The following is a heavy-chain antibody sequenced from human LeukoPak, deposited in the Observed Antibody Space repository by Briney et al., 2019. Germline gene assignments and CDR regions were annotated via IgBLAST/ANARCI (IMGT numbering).Heavy chain of an antibody. J-gene: IGHJ5*01. Sequence: GGSLRLSCAASGFIVSSNYMSWVRQAPGKGLDWVSVIYSGGSTYYADSVKGRFTISRDISKNTLYLQMNSLRAEDTAVYYCARDRSGWYDSWGQGTLVTVS. V-gene: IGHV3-53*01. D-gene: IGHD3-3*01. CDR2: IYSGGST. CDR3: ARDRSGWYDS. CDR1: GFIVSSNY.